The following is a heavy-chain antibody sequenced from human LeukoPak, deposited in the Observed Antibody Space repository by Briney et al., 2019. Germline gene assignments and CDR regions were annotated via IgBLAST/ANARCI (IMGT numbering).Heavy chain of an antibody. V-gene: IGHV3-23*01. D-gene: IGHD6-13*01. J-gene: IGHJ5*02. CDR2: ISGSGGST. Sequence: GGSLRLSCAASGFTFSSYAMSWVRQAPGKGLEWVSAISGSGGSTYYADSVKGRFTISRDNSKNTLYLQTNSLRAEDTAVYYCAKDPDSSSDNWFDPWGQGTLVTVSS. CDR3: AKDPDSSSDNWFDP. CDR1: GFTFSSYA.